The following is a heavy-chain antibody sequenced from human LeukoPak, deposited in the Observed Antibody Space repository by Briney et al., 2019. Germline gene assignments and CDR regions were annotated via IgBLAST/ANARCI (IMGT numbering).Heavy chain of an antibody. J-gene: IGHJ6*02. CDR1: GFTFSDHY. CDR2: IKNRANSYTT. V-gene: IGHV3-72*01. Sequence: PGGSLRLSCAASGFTFSDHYMDWVRQAPGKGLEWVGRIKNRANSYTTEYAASVTGRFTISRDDSKNSLYLQMNSLRAEDTALYYCAKDIRHSSSWYGMDVWGQGTTVTVSS. CDR3: AKDIRHSSSWYGMDV. D-gene: IGHD6-13*01.